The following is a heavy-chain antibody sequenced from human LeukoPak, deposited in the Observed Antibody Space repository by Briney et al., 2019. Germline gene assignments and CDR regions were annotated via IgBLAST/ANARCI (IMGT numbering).Heavy chain of an antibody. CDR1: GGSISSYY. J-gene: IGHJ3*02. D-gene: IGHD5-24*01. Sequence: SETLSLTCTVSGGSISSYYWSWIRQPAGKGLEWMGRIYTSGSTNYNPSLKSRVTILVDKSKNQFSLKLSSVTAADTAVYYCARDLNVRDGYNHDVFDIWGQGTMVTVSS. V-gene: IGHV4-4*07. CDR3: ARDLNVRDGYNHDVFDI. CDR2: IYTSGST.